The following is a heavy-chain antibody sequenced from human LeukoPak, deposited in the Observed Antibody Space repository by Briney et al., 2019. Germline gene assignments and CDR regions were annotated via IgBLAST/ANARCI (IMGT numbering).Heavy chain of an antibody. CDR2: ISGSGDNT. CDR3: AKKSSSSTSCYEDV. CDR1: GFTFSSYA. Sequence: GGSLRLSCAASGFTFSSYAMSWVRQAPGKGLEWVSAISGSGDNTDYTDSVKGRFTISRDNSKNTLYLQMNSLRAEDTAVYYCAKKSSSSTSCYEDVWGKGTTVTVSS. D-gene: IGHD2-2*01. V-gene: IGHV3-23*01. J-gene: IGHJ6*04.